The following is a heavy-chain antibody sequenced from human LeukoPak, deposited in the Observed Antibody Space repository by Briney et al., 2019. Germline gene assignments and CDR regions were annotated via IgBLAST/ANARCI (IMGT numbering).Heavy chain of an antibody. CDR2: IYHSGST. V-gene: IGHV4-34*01. D-gene: IGHD3-22*01. CDR1: GGSFSGYY. Sequence: SETLSLTCAVYGGSFSGYYWSWIRQPPGKGLEWIGSIYHSGSTYYNPSLKSRVTISVDTSKNQFSLKLSSVTAADTAVYYCARVRAIVVGPYYFDYWGQGTLVTVSS. CDR3: ARVRAIVVGPYYFDY. J-gene: IGHJ4*02.